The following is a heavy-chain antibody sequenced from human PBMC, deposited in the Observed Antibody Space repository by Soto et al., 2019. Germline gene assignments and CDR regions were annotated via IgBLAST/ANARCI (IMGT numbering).Heavy chain of an antibody. CDR2: ISTDKGNT. CDR3: ARDLGGYCSSTSCYPGAFDI. D-gene: IGHD2-2*01. J-gene: IGHJ3*02. Sequence: ASMKVSCKTSDYPFTTFGITWVRQAPVQVLEWMGWISTDKGNTNYAQKLQGRVTMTTDTSRTTAYMELKSLRSDDTAVYYCARDLGGYCSSTSCYPGAFDIWGQGTMVTVSS. CDR1: DYPFTTFG. V-gene: IGHV1-18*01.